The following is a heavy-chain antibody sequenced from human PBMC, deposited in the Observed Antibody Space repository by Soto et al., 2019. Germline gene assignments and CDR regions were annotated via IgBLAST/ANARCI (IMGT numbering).Heavy chain of an antibody. D-gene: IGHD3-22*01. J-gene: IGHJ4*02. CDR1: GYTFSSYA. V-gene: IGHV1-69*01. CDR2: IIPIFGTA. Sequence: QVQLVQSGAEVKKPGASVKVSCKASGYTFSSYAISWVRQAPGQGLEWMGGIIPIFGTANYAQKFQGRVTITADESTSTADMELSSLRSEDTAVYYCARHPHLMSYTIVVAPLDYWGQGTLVTVSP. CDR3: ARHPHLMSYTIVVAPLDY.